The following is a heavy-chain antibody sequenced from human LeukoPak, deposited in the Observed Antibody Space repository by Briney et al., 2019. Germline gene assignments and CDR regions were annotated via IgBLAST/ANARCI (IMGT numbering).Heavy chain of an antibody. J-gene: IGHJ6*02. V-gene: IGHV3-30*01. D-gene: IGHD3/OR15-3a*01. Sequence: DSVKGRFTISRDNTKNTLYLQMNSLRAEDTAVYYCARVGTIFGRVSCADVWGQGTTVTVSS. CDR3: ARVGTIFGRVSCADV.